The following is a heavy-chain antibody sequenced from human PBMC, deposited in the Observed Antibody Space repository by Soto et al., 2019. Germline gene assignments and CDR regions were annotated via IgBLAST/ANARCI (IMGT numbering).Heavy chain of an antibody. J-gene: IGHJ1*01. CDR2: IIPVFGRP. V-gene: IGHV1-69*13. D-gene: IGHD5-12*01. Sequence: SVKVSCKASGGSFSSFGISWVRQAPGQGLEWMGGIIPVFGRPNYAQRFRGRLTITADVSTNAVYLELIDLRSEDTAVYYCAREGSGFNLWGQGTQVTVS. CDR3: AREGSGFNL. CDR1: GGSFSSFG.